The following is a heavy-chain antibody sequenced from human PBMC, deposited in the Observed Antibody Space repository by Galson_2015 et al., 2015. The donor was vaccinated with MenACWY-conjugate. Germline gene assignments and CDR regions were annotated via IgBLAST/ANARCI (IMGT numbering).Heavy chain of an antibody. J-gene: IGHJ4*02. Sequence: SVKVSCKASGASVNSHAVSWVRQAPGQGLEWMGGTIPMYGTANYAQRFQGRVTIIADGSTNTAYMELSSLRPEDTAVYYCASFSKFSFDTTVGYYFEYWGQGTLVTVAS. D-gene: IGHD1-26*01. CDR1: GASVNSHA. V-gene: IGHV1-69*13. CDR2: TIPMYGTA. CDR3: ASFSKFSFDTTVGYYFEY.